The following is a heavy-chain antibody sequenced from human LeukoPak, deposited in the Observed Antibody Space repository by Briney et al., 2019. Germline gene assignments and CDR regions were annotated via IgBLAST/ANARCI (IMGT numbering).Heavy chain of an antibody. CDR1: GFTFSSYA. V-gene: IGHV3-23*01. CDR3: AKDLVVAAAGHDY. Sequence: GGSLRLSCAASGFTFSSYAMSWVREAPGKGLEWVSAISGSGGSTYYADSVKSRFTISRDNSKNTLYLQMNSLRAEDTAVYYCAKDLVVAAAGHDYWGQGTLVTVSS. J-gene: IGHJ4*02. D-gene: IGHD6-13*01. CDR2: ISGSGGST.